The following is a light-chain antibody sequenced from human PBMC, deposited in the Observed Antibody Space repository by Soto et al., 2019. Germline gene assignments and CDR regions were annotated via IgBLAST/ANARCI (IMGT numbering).Light chain of an antibody. J-gene: IGKJ2*01. CDR2: GTS. V-gene: IGKV3-15*01. CDR3: QQYKNWTDMYT. Sequence: EIVLTQSPATLSVAQGEKITRSCSASHSLTSSLDWYQQKHGQAPMLLIYGTSTRGTRTAARFSGSGSGTESDLTISSLHSEDFAFDYCQQYKNWTDMYTFGQGTKLEIK. CDR1: HSLTSS.